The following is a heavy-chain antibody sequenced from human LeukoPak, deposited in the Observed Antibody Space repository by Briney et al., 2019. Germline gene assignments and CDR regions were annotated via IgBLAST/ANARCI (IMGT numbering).Heavy chain of an antibody. Sequence: PSETLSLTCTVSGGSIRRSYWSWIRQPPGRGLEWSGYFYLSGSNYNPSLKSRVTMSLDTSKNQFSLRLSPVTAADTAVYYCARGGPTGALDDNWFDPWGQGTLVTVSS. D-gene: IGHD4-11*01. CDR1: GGSIRRSY. CDR2: FYLSGS. CDR3: ARGGPTGALDDNWFDP. V-gene: IGHV4-4*09. J-gene: IGHJ5*02.